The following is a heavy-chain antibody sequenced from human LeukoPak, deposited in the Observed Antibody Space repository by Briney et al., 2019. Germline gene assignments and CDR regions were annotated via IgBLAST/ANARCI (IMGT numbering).Heavy chain of an antibody. CDR1: GITFSDYW. J-gene: IGHJ4*02. CDR3: AREELIVGAIDY. CDR2: IYSGGST. D-gene: IGHD1-26*01. V-gene: IGHV3-66*01. Sequence: GGSLRLSCVASGITFSDYWMSWVRQAPGKGLEWVSVIYSGGSTYYADSVKGRFTISRDNSKNTLYLQMNSLRAEDTAVYYCAREELIVGAIDYWGQGTLVTVSS.